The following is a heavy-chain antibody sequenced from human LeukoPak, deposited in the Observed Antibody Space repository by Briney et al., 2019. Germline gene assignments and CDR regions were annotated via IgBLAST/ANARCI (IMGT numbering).Heavy chain of an antibody. CDR1: GGSFSGYY. Sequence: SETLSPTCAVYGGSFSGYYWSWIRQPPGKGLEWIGEINHSGSTNYNPSLKSRVTMSVDTSKNQFSLKLSSVTAADTAVYYCARTVVPAAIDYWGQGTLVTVPS. CDR2: INHSGST. J-gene: IGHJ4*02. D-gene: IGHD2-2*01. CDR3: ARTVVPAAIDY. V-gene: IGHV4-34*01.